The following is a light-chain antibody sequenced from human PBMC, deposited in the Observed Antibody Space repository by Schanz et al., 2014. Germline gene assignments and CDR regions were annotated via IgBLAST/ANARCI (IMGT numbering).Light chain of an antibody. CDR3: QHYGSSPDT. Sequence: EIVLTQSPGTLSLSPGERATLSCRASQSVSSSYFAWYQQKRGQAPRLLIYAASSRAAGVPDRFSGSGSGTDFTLAISRLEPEDFAVYYCQHYGSSPDTFGQGTRLELK. CDR2: AAS. CDR1: QSVSSSY. V-gene: IGKV3-20*01. J-gene: IGKJ5*01.